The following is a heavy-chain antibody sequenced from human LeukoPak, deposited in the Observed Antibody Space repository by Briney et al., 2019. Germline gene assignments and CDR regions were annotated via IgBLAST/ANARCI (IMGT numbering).Heavy chain of an antibody. CDR3: AKDHGWSSSYMDV. CDR2: IRYDGSNK. J-gene: IGHJ6*03. V-gene: IGHV3-30*02. Sequence: GGSPRLSCAASGFTFSSYAMSWVRQAPGKGLEWVAFIRYDGSNKYYADSVKGRFTISRDNSKNTLYLQMNSLRAEDTAVYYCAKDHGWSSSYMDVWGKGTTVTVSS. CDR1: GFTFSSYA. D-gene: IGHD6-6*01.